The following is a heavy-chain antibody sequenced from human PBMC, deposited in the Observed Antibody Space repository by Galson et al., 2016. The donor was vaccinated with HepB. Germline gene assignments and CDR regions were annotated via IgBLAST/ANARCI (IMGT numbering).Heavy chain of an antibody. Sequence: QSGAEVKKPGESLRISCKGSGYSFTSHWISWVRQTPDKGLEWLGRIDPSDSYTNYSPSFHGHVTISVDKSINTAFLQWNSLEASDTAIYFCARHGVGSRRAVPAYWGQGTLVTVSS. V-gene: IGHV5-10-1*01. CDR3: ARHGVGSRRAVPAY. D-gene: IGHD3-3*01. CDR1: GYSFTSHW. J-gene: IGHJ1*01. CDR2: IDPSDSYT.